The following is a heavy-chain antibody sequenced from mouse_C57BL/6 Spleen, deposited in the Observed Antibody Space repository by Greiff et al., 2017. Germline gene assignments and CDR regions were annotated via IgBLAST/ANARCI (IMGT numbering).Heavy chain of an antibody. J-gene: IGHJ4*01. Sequence: EVKVEESGGGLVQPGGSMKLSCVASGFTFSNYWMNWVRQSPEKGLEWVAQIILKSDNYATHYAESVKGRFTISRDDSKSSVYLQMNNLRAEDTGIYYCTGGVDDYAADYYAMDYWGQGTSVTVSS. CDR3: TGGVDDYAADYYAMDY. V-gene: IGHV6-3*01. CDR1: GFTFSNYW. CDR2: IILKSDNYAT. D-gene: IGHD2-4*01.